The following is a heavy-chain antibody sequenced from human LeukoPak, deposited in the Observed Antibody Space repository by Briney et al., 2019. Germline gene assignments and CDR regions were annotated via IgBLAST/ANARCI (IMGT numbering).Heavy chain of an antibody. Sequence: ASVKVSCKASGYTFTSYYMHWVRQAPGQGLEWMGIINPSGGSTSYAQKFQGRVTMTRDTSTSTVYMELSSLRSEDTAVYYCARMPRSSSWYMNWFDPWGQGTLATVSS. V-gene: IGHV1-46*01. CDR3: ARMPRSSSWYMNWFDP. CDR2: INPSGGST. J-gene: IGHJ5*02. D-gene: IGHD6-13*01. CDR1: GYTFTSYY.